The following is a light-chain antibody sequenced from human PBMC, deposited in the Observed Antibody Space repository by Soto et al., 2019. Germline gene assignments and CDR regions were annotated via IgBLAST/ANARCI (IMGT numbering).Light chain of an antibody. J-gene: IGKJ4*01. CDR1: QGISSY. Sequence: DIQLTQSPSFLSASVGDRVTITCRASQGISSYLAWYQQKPGKAPKLLIYAASTLQSGVPSRFSGSGSGTEFTLTISSLXXXXFATYYCQQLNSXXLTFGGGTKXXIK. V-gene: IGKV1-9*01. CDR2: AAS. CDR3: QQLNSXXLT.